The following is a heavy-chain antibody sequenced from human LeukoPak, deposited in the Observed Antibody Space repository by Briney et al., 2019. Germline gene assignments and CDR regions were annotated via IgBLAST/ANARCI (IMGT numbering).Heavy chain of an antibody. CDR2: ISRSGMTI. CDR3: APPSYSPWP. D-gene: IGHD2-21*01. Sequence: GGSLRLFCEASGFSFSGYSMNWVRQAPGKGLEWVSYISRSGMTIYYADSVRGRFTVSRDNAKNSLYLQMNSLRAEDTAVYFCAPPSYSPWPWGQGTLVVVSS. V-gene: IGHV3-48*04. J-gene: IGHJ5*02. CDR1: GFSFSGYS.